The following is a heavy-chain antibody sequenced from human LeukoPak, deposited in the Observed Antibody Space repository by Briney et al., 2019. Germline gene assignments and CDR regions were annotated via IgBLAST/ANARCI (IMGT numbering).Heavy chain of an antibody. CDR1: GSSISSGSCY. D-gene: IGHD3-22*01. J-gene: IGHJ4*02. Sequence: SETLSHTCTVSGSSISSGSCYWSWIRQPAGKGLEWIGRIYSSGSTNYNPSLKSRVTISVDTSKNQFSLRLSSVTAADTAVYYCARDYYYYDSSGYSAWGQGTLVTVSS. CDR2: IYSSGST. V-gene: IGHV4-61*02. CDR3: ARDYYYYDSSGYSA.